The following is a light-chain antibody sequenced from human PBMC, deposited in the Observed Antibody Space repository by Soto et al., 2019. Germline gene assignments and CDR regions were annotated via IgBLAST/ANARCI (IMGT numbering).Light chain of an antibody. Sequence: EIVMTQSPATLSVSPGERATLSCRASQSVSSNLAWYQQKPGQAPRLLIYGASTRTTGIPARFSGSGSGTEFTLTISSLQSEDSAVYYCQQYNQWPRTFGQGTKVEIK. CDR2: GAS. J-gene: IGKJ1*01. CDR1: QSVSSN. CDR3: QQYNQWPRT. V-gene: IGKV3-15*01.